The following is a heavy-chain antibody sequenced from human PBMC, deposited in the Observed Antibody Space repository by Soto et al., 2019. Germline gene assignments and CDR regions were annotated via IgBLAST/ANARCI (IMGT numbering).Heavy chain of an antibody. J-gene: IGHJ4*02. Sequence: QLQLQESGPGLVKPSETLSLTCTVSGGSISSSSYYWGWIRQPPGKGLEWIGSIYYSGSTYYNPSLKSRVTISVDTSKHQFSLKLSSVTAADTAVYYCASFTDYDFWSGYPNWGQGTLVTVSS. V-gene: IGHV4-39*01. CDR3: ASFTDYDFWSGYPN. D-gene: IGHD3-3*01. CDR2: IYYSGST. CDR1: GGSISSSSYY.